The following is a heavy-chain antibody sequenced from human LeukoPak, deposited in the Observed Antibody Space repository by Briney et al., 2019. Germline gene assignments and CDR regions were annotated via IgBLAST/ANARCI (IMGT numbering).Heavy chain of an antibody. J-gene: IGHJ6*03. CDR3: AKDSSSYDWGYMDV. CDR1: GFTFSTYA. Sequence: GGSLRLSCAASGFTFSTYAMSWVRQAPGKGLEWVSLIGGSDGRTRYADSVKGRFTISRDNSKNTLYLEMNSLRAEDTAVYYCAKDSSSYDWGYMDVWGKGTAVTISS. V-gene: IGHV3-23*01. CDR2: IGGSDGRT. D-gene: IGHD3-22*01.